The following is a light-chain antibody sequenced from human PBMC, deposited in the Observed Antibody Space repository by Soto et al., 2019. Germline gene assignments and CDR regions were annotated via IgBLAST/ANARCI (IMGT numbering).Light chain of an antibody. Sequence: EIVLTQSPGTLSLSQGERATLSCRASQSVSSSYLAWYQQKPGQAPRLLIYGASSRATGIPDRFSGSGSGTDFNLTISRLEPEDFAAYYCQQYGSSLNFGGGTKVEIK. V-gene: IGKV3-20*01. CDR2: GAS. CDR3: QQYGSSLN. J-gene: IGKJ4*01. CDR1: QSVSSSY.